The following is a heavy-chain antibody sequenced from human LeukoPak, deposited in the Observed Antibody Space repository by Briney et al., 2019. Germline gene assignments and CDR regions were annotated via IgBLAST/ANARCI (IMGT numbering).Heavy chain of an antibody. Sequence: GGSLRLSCAASGFPFNSYGMHWVRQAPGKGLEWVAVISYDGSNKYYADSVKGRFTISRDNSKNTLYLQMNSLRAEDTAVYYCAVVWIQLWSAFDYWGQGTLVTVSS. V-gene: IGHV3-30*03. CDR1: GFPFNSYG. D-gene: IGHD5-18*01. CDR3: AVVWIQLWSAFDY. CDR2: ISYDGSNK. J-gene: IGHJ4*02.